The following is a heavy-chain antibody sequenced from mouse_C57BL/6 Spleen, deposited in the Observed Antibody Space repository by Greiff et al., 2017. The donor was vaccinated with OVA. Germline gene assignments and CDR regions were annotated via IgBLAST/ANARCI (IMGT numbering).Heavy chain of an antibody. J-gene: IGHJ2*01. CDR3: TNYYGSGDY. Sequence: VKLMESGAELVRPGASVTLSCKASGYKFTDYEMHWVKQTPVHGLEWIGAIDPETGGTAYNQKFKGKAILTADKSSSTAYMELRSLTSEDSAVYYCTNYYGSGDYWGQGTTLTVSS. CDR1: GYKFTDYE. V-gene: IGHV1-15*01. D-gene: IGHD1-1*01. CDR2: IDPETGGT.